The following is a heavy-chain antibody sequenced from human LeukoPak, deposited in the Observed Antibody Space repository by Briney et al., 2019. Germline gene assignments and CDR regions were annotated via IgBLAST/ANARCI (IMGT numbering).Heavy chain of an antibody. D-gene: IGHD3-3*01. J-gene: IGHJ4*02. CDR3: ARMSNGRVNYDFWSGYHIEPWCDY. CDR2: IYHSGST. CDR1: GGSISSGGYS. V-gene: IGHV4-30-2*01. Sequence: SETLSLTCAVSGGSISSGGYSWSWIRQPPGKGLEWIGYIYHSGSTYYNPSLKSRVTISVDRSKNQFSLKLSSVTAADTAVYYCARMSNGRVNYDFWSGYHIEPWCDYWGQGTLVTVSS.